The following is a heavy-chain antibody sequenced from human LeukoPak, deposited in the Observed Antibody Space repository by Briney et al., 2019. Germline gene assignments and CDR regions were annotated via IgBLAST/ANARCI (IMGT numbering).Heavy chain of an antibody. V-gene: IGHV3-21*01. Sequence: GALRLSFAASGVTFNKYNMNWVRQAPGEGGEWVAAISTTSGNIYYADSVKGRFTISRDNAKNSLYLQMNSLRVEDTALYYCARRAPSHDFDDWGQGTLVTVSS. CDR3: ARRAPSHDFDD. CDR1: GVTFNKYN. J-gene: IGHJ4*02. CDR2: ISTTSGNI.